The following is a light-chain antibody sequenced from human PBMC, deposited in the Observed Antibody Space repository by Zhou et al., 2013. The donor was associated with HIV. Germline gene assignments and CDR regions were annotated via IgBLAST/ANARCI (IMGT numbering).Light chain of an antibody. CDR3: QQLNSFPLT. V-gene: IGKV1-13*02. CDR1: QDIFTY. Sequence: AIQLTQSPSSLSASIGDRVNITCRASQDIFTYLAWYQQTPGKAPRVLIYDASTLQSGVSSRFSGSGSGADFTLTISGLQREDFAIYYCQQLNSFPLTSGQGSRLEI. CDR2: DAS. J-gene: IGKJ5*01.